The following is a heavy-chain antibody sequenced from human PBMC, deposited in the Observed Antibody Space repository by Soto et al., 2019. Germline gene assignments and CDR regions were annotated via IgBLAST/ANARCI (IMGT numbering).Heavy chain of an antibody. J-gene: IGHJ5*02. CDR1: GYKFTSSR. Sequence: HGESLKISCRTSGYKFTSSRIAWVRQKPGKGLEWMGIIFPRDSDTRYSPSFQGQVTISADRSTSTVFLQWASLKASDTAVYFCARKDKSVYFNWYDPWGQGTLVTVSS. V-gene: IGHV5-51*01. D-gene: IGHD3-10*01. CDR2: IFPRDSDT. CDR3: ARKDKSVYFNWYDP.